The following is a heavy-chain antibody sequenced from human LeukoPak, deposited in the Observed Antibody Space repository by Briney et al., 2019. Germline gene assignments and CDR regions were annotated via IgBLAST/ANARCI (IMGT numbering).Heavy chain of an antibody. Sequence: PGRSLRLSCAASGFTFSTYGMHWVRQAPGKGLEWVAVIWYDGSNKYYIDSVRGRFTISRDNSRNTLYLQMNSLRAEDTAVYYCARGFDSGYDFGYWGQGTLVTVS. CDR2: IWYDGSNK. CDR3: ARGFDSGYDFGY. D-gene: IGHD5-12*01. J-gene: IGHJ4*02. CDR1: GFTFSTYG. V-gene: IGHV3-33*01.